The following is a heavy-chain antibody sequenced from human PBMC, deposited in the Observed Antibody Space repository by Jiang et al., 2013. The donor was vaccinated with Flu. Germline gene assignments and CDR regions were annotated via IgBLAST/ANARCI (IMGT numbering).Heavy chain of an antibody. CDR3: ARQGEVVVAAPEFDI. J-gene: IGHJ3*02. CDR1: GYSFTSYW. CDR2: IYPGDSDT. D-gene: IGHD2-15*01. Sequence: GAEVKKPGESLKISCKGSGYSFTSYWIGWVRQMPGKGLEWMGIIYPGDSDTRYSPSFQGQVTISADKSISTAYLQWSSLKASDTAMYYCARQGEVVVAAPEFDIWGQGTMVTVSS. V-gene: IGHV5-51*01.